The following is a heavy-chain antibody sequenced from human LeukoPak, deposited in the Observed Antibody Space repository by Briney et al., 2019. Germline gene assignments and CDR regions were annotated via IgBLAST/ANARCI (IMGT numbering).Heavy chain of an antibody. D-gene: IGHD3-22*01. CDR1: GYTFTGYY. CDR3: AREVARDNYYDSSGYSFMGPENDY. CDR2: INSNRGGT. Sequence: ASVKVSCKASGYTFTGYYMHWVRQAPGQGLEWMGWINSNRGGTNHAQRFQGRVTMTTGTSISTAYMELSRIRSDDTAVYNCAREVARDNYYDSSGYSFMGPENDYWGQGTLVNVSS. J-gene: IGHJ4*02. V-gene: IGHV1-2*02.